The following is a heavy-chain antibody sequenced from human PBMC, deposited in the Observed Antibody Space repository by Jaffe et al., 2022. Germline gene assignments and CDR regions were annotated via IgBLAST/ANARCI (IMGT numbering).Heavy chain of an antibody. V-gene: IGHV4-38-2*01. D-gene: IGHD5-12*01. Sequence: QVQLQESGPGLVKPSETLSLTCAVSGYSISSGYYWGWIRQPPGKGLEWIGSIYHSGSTYYNPSLKSRVTISVDTSKNQFSLKLSSVTAADTAVYYCARVRGGYSGYDDLGHYFDYWGQGTLVTVSS. CDR1: GYSISSGYY. CDR3: ARVRGGYSGYDDLGHYFDY. J-gene: IGHJ4*02. CDR2: IYHSGST.